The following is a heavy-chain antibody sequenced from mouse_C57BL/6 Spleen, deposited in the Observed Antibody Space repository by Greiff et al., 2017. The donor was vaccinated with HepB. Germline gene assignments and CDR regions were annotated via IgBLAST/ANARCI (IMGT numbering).Heavy chain of an antibody. CDR3: AGYDYDGEWYFDV. CDR1: GYAFSSSW. Sequence: QVQLQQSGPELVKPGASVKISCKASGYAFSSSWMNWVKQRPGKGLEWIGRIYPGDGDTNYNGKFKGKATLTADKSSSTAYMQLSSLTSEDSAVYFCAGYDYDGEWYFDVWGTGTTVTVSS. V-gene: IGHV1-82*01. CDR2: IYPGDGDT. J-gene: IGHJ1*03. D-gene: IGHD2-4*01.